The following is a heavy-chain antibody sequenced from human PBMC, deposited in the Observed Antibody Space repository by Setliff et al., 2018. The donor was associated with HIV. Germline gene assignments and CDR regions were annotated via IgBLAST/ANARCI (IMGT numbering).Heavy chain of an antibody. Sequence: SETLSLTCTVSGASISSSGYYWGWIRQPPGKGLEWIGSIYYSGSTYYNPSLKSRVTISVDTSKNQFSLKLSSVTAADTAVFYCARGSQWELLPYFDYWGQGTLVTVSS. CDR1: GASISSSGYY. CDR2: IYYSGST. V-gene: IGHV4-39*07. CDR3: ARGSQWELLPYFDY. J-gene: IGHJ4*02. D-gene: IGHD1-26*01.